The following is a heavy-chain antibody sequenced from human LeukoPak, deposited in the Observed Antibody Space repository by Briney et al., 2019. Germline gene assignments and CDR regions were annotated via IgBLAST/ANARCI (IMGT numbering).Heavy chain of an antibody. CDR1: GFTFSDYY. CDR3: ATVFRSSGWRHFDY. V-gene: IGHV3-11*04. D-gene: IGHD6-19*01. J-gene: IGHJ4*02. CDR2: ISSSGSTI. Sequence: GGSLRLSCAASGFTFSDYYMRWIRQAPGKGLEWVSYISSSGSTIYYADSVKGRFTISRDNAKNSLYLQMNSLRAEDTAVYYCATVFRSSGWRHFDYWGQGTLVTVSS.